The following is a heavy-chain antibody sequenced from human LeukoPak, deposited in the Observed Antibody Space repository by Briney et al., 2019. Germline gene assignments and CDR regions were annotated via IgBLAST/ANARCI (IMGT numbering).Heavy chain of an antibody. J-gene: IGHJ4*02. D-gene: IGHD6-13*01. CDR1: GYTFTSYY. CDR2: INPSGGST. V-gene: IGHV1-46*01. CDR3: AIELGYSSSWYGTFDY. Sequence: ASVKVSCKASGYTFTSYYMHWVRQAPGQGLEWMGIINPSGGSTSYAQKFQGRVTMTGDTSTSTVYMELSSLRSEDTAVYYCAIELGYSSSWYGTFDYWGQGTLVTVSS.